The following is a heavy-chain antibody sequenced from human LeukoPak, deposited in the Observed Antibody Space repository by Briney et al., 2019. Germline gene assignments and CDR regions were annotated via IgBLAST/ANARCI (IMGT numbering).Heavy chain of an antibody. D-gene: IGHD2-2*01. J-gene: IGHJ6*03. Sequence: ATVKVSCKASGGTFSSYAISWVRQAPGQGLEWMGGIIPIFGTANYAQKFQGRVTITADESTSTAYMDLSSLRYEDTAVYYCARIHCSSTSCFGGLYYYYMDVWGKGTTVTVPS. CDR2: IIPIFGTA. CDR3: ARIHCSSTSCFGGLYYYYMDV. CDR1: GGTFSSYA. V-gene: IGHV1-69*01.